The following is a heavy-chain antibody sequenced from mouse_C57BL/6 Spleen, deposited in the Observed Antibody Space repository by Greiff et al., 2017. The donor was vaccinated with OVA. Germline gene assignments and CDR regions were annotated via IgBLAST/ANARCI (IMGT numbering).Heavy chain of an antibody. CDR3: ARTGIYYDSDY. CDR2: INPNNGGT. Sequence: VQLQQSGPELVKPGASVKISCKASGYTFTDYYMNWVKQSHGKSLEWIGDINPNNGGTSYNQKFKGKATLTVDKSYSPAYLELRSLTSEDAAVYYCARTGIYYDSDYWGKGTTLTVSS. V-gene: IGHV1-26*01. D-gene: IGHD2-4*01. CDR1: GYTFTDYY. J-gene: IGHJ2*01.